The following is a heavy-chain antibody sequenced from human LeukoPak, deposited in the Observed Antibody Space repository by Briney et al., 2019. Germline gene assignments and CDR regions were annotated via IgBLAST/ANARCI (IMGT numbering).Heavy chain of an antibody. Sequence: SETLSLTCTVSGGSISSYYWSWIRQPPGKGLERIGYIYYSGSTNYNPSLKSRVTISVDTSKNQFSLKLSSVTAADTAVYYCARDCSSTSCYHSGYYYYYMDVWGKGTTVTVSS. CDR2: IYYSGST. CDR3: ARDCSSTSCYHSGYYYYYMDV. J-gene: IGHJ6*03. D-gene: IGHD2-2*01. CDR1: GGSISSYY. V-gene: IGHV4-59*01.